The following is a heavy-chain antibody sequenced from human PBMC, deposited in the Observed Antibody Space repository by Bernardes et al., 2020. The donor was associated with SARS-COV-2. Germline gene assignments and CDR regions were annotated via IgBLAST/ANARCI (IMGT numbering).Heavy chain of an antibody. CDR1: GGSISSYY. V-gene: IGHV4-59*01. Sequence: SETLSLTCTVSGGSISSYYWSWIRQPPGKGLEWIGYIYYSGSTNYNPSLKSRVTISVDTSKNQFSLKLSSVTAADTAVYYCARVALEPPYYYYYGMDVWGQGTTVTVSS. CDR3: ARVALEPPYYYYYGMDV. D-gene: IGHD1-1*01. J-gene: IGHJ6*02. CDR2: IYYSGST.